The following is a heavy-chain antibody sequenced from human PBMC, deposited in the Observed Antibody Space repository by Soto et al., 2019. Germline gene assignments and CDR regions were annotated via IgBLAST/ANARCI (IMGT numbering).Heavy chain of an antibody. D-gene: IGHD5-12*01. V-gene: IGHV2-5*02. J-gene: IGHJ4*02. Sequence: QITLKESGPTLVRPPQTLTLTCTFSGFSLTSGVGVGWIGQPPGTALEWLALIYWDDDKRYSPSLKNRLTITKDTSKNQVVLTMTNVGHVDTATYFCAHIDPEIVTVGGHGGFDYWGQGTLVTVSS. CDR2: IYWDDDK. CDR3: AHIDPEIVTVGGHGGFDY. CDR1: GFSLTSGVG.